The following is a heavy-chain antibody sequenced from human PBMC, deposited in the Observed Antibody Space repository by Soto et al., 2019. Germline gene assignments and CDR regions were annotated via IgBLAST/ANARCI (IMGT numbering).Heavy chain of an antibody. Sequence: HPGGSLRLSCAASGFTFSSCAMHWVRQAPGKGLEWVAVISYDGSNKYYADSMKGRFTISRDNSKNTLYLQMNSLRAEDTAVYYCYCAITMTRNWFDPWGQGTLVTVSS. D-gene: IGHD3-22*01. CDR2: ISYDGSNK. CDR1: GFTFSSCA. V-gene: IGHV3-30-3*01. J-gene: IGHJ5*02. CDR3: YCAITMTRNWFDP.